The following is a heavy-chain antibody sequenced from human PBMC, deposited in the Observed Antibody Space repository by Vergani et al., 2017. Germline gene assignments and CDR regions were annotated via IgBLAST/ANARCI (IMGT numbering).Heavy chain of an antibody. D-gene: IGHD2/OR15-2a*01. V-gene: IGHV4-34*01. CDR1: GGSFSGYY. J-gene: IGHJ1*01. CDR3: ARGRAFSKREKYFQH. CDR2: INHSGST. Sequence: QVQLQQWGAGLLKPSETLSLTCAVYGGSFSGYYWSWIRQPPGKGLEWIGEINHSGSTNYNPSLKSRVTISGETSKNQFSLKLRSVTAAVTAVYYCARGRAFSKREKYFQHWGQGTLVTVSS.